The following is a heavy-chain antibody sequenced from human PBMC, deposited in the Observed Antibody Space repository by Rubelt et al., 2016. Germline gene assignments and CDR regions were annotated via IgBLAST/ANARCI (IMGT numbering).Heavy chain of an antibody. D-gene: IGHD6-13*01. CDR1: GGSISSSSYY. CDR3: AGHESSRRFDY. Sequence: QVQLQESGPGLVKPSETLSLTCTVSGGSISSSSYYWGWIRQPPGKGLEWIGGIDYSGSTYYNPALKGAVYNSVDTAKNQFSLKLSSVTAADTAVYYCAGHESSRRFDYWGQGTLVTVSS. V-gene: IGHV4-39*01. J-gene: IGHJ4*02. CDR2: IDYSGST.